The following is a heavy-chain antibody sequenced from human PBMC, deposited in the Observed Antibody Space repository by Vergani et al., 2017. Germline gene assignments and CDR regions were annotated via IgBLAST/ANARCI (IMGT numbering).Heavy chain of an antibody. Sequence: QVQLQQWGAGLLKPSETLSLTCAVYGGSFSGYYWSWIRQPPGKGLEWIGEINHSGSTNYNPSLKSRLTISVDTSKNHFSLKLSSVTAADTAVYYCARGIAAAGTSPWGQGTLVTVSS. V-gene: IGHV4-34*01. CDR1: GGSFSGYY. CDR3: ARGIAAAGTSP. J-gene: IGHJ5*02. D-gene: IGHD6-13*01. CDR2: INHSGST.